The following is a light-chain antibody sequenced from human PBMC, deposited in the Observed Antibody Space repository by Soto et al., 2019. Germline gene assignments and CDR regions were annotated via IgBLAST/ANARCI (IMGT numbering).Light chain of an antibody. CDR3: QQYNGYPWT. Sequence: DIQMTQSPSTLSASVGDRVTITCRASQSISSWLAWYQRKPGKAPKLLIYRASILESGITSSFSGSGSGTEFTLTISSLQPDDFATYYCQQYNGYPWTLGQGTKVEV. CDR2: RAS. CDR1: QSISSW. V-gene: IGKV1-5*03. J-gene: IGKJ1*01.